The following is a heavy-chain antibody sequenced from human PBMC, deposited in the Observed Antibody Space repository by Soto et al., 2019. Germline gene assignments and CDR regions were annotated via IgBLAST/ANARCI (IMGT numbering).Heavy chain of an antibody. J-gene: IGHJ5*02. CDR1: GYTFTNYG. CDR2: ISGYNGNT. D-gene: IGHD3-10*01. CDR3: ARGVGSGSYYNQYNWLDP. V-gene: IGHV1-18*01. Sequence: ASVKVSCKASGYTFTNYGISWVRQAPGQGLEWMGWISGYNGNTIYAQNLQGRVTMTTDTPTNTAYMELRSLRSDDTAVYYCARGVGSGSYYNQYNWLDPWGQGTLVTVSS.